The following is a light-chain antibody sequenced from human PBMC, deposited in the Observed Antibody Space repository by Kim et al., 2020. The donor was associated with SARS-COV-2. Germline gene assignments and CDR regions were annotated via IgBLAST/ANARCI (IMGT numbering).Light chain of an antibody. CDR1: QNIYSNN. CDR2: GAS. J-gene: IGKJ1*01. V-gene: IGKV3-20*01. Sequence: SQGERAPLSCRASQNIYSNNLAWYQQKPGQAPRLLIYGASSRATGIPDRFSGSGSRTDFTLTISRLEPEDFAVYFCQQYGHSPRTFGQGTKVDIK. CDR3: QQYGHSPRT.